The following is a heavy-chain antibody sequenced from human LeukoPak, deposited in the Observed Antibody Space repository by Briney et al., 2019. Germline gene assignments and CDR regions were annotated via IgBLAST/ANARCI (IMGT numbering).Heavy chain of an antibody. D-gene: IGHD6-19*01. Sequence: GGSLRLSCAASGFTFSSYAMSWVRQAPGKGLEWVSAISGSGGSTYYADSVKGRFTISRDNSKNTLHLQMNSLRAEDTAVYYRASRRGVAVPFDYWGQGTLVTVSS. CDR1: GFTFSSYA. V-gene: IGHV3-23*01. CDR2: ISGSGGST. J-gene: IGHJ4*02. CDR3: ASRRGVAVPFDY.